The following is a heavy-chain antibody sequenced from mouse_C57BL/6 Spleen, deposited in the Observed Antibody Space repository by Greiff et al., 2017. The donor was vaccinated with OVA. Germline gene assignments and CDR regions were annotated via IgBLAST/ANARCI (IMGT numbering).Heavy chain of an antibody. V-gene: IGHV1-53*01. CDR2: INPSNGGT. CDR3: ARGDYYGSSWNAMDY. CDR1: GYTFTSYW. D-gene: IGHD1-1*01. Sequence: VQVVESGTELVKPGASVKLSCTASGYTFTSYWMHWVKQRPGQGLEWIGNINPSNGGTNYNEKFKSKATLTVDKSSSTAYMQLSSLTSEDSAVYYCARGDYYGSSWNAMDYWGQGTSVTVSS. J-gene: IGHJ4*01.